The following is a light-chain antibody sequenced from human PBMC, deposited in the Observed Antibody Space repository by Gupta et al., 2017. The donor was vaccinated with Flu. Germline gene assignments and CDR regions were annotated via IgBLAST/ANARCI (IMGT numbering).Light chain of an antibody. J-gene: IGLJ2*01. CDR3: QVWASGSDHPVV. V-gene: IGLV3-21*02. CDR2: GDS. CDR1: DIGSKS. Sequence: GNDIGSKSVHWYQQKPGQAPVLVVYGDSDRPSGIPERFSGSNSGNTATLTISRVEAGDEADYYGQVWASGSDHPVVFGGGTKLTVL.